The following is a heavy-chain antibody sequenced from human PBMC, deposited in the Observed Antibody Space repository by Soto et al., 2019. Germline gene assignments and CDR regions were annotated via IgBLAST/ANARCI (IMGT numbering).Heavy chain of an antibody. D-gene: IGHD1-26*01. CDR2: ISGSGGST. CDR3: AKALGASPPYDY. V-gene: IGHV3-23*01. J-gene: IGHJ4*02. Sequence: GGSLRLSCAASGFTFSSYAMSWVRQAPGKGLEWVSAISGSGGSTYYADSVEGRFTISRDNSKNTLDLQMNSLRAEDTAVYYCAKALGASPPYDYWGQGTLVTVSS. CDR1: GFTFSSYA.